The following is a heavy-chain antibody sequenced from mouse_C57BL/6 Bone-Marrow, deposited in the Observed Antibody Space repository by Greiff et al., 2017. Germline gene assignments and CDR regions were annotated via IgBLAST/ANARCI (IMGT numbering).Heavy chain of an antibody. V-gene: IGHV1-26*01. Sequence: EVQLQQSGPELVKPGASVKISCKASGYTFTDYYMNWVKQSHGKSLEWIGDINPNNGGTSYNQKFKGKATLTVDTSSSTAYMKLRSLTSEDSAVYYCARRLPSTVVATDAMDYWGQGTSVTVSS. D-gene: IGHD1-1*01. CDR2: INPNNGGT. CDR1: GYTFTDYY. CDR3: ARRLPSTVVATDAMDY. J-gene: IGHJ4*01.